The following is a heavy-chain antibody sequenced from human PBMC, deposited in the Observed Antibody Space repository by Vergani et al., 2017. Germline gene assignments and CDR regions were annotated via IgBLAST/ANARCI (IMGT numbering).Heavy chain of an antibody. J-gene: IGHJ4*02. D-gene: IGHD1-26*01. V-gene: IGHV3-23*01. CDR2: LTGGGGST. CDR1: GFTFSTYA. CDR3: VKGAGSYENFCDS. Sequence: EVQLLESGGSLKQPGGSVRLSCAASGFTFSTYAMHWVRQAPGKGLEWVSALTGGGGSTYYADSFKGRFIISRDNSRDTLYLQMNSLRPEDTATYYCVKGAGSYENFCDSWGQGTLVTVSS.